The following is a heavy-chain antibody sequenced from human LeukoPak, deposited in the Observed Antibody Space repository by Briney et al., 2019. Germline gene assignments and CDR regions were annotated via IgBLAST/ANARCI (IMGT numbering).Heavy chain of an antibody. CDR3: AKDGQAYLLLDYDAFDI. D-gene: IGHD2/OR15-2a*01. CDR2: ISYDGSNK. J-gene: IGHJ3*02. Sequence: GRSLRLSCAASGFTFSSYGMHWVRQAPGKGLEWVAVISYDGSNKYYADSVKGRFTISRDNSKNTLYLQMNSLRAEDTAVYYCAKDGQAYLLLDYDAFDIWGQGTMVTVS. V-gene: IGHV3-30*18. CDR1: GFTFSSYG.